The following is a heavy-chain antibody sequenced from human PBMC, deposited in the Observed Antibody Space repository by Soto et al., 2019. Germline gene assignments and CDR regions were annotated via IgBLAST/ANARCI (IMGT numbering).Heavy chain of an antibody. Sequence: EQLVQSGAEVKKPGSSVKVSCEASGGTFSTYSISWVRQAPGHGLEWMGAVIPYFGTANHAQKFQGRVTLTVDASTSTAYMALRSLRSEDTALYYCARGRISFRRRGGLYYEDGMDVWGQGTRVTVSS. V-gene: IGHV1-69*01. D-gene: IGHD3-3*01. CDR1: GGTFSTYS. CDR3: ARGRISFRRRGGLYYEDGMDV. CDR2: VIPYFGTA. J-gene: IGHJ6*02.